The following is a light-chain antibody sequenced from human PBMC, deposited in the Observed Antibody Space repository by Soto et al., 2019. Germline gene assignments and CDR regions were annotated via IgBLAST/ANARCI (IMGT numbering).Light chain of an antibody. CDR1: QGISTW. CDR3: QQSVYFPWT. V-gene: IGKV1-12*01. CDR2: LAS. J-gene: IGKJ1*01. Sequence: DILLTHSPSSVSASVWDGVIMTCLAGQGISTWLAWYQQKPGRAPKLLIQLASSLQSGVPSRFSGSGSGTDFTLTISSLQPEDFATYYCQQSVYFPWTFGQGTKVDIK.